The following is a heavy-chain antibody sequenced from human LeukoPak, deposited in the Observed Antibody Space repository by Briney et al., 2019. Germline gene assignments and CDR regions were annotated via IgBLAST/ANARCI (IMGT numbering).Heavy chain of an antibody. D-gene: IGHD3-22*01. CDR3: ARGTLYDSSGRTFDY. CDR2: IYYSGST. CDR1: GGSISSYY. Sequence: SETLSLTCTVSGGSISSYYWSWIRQPPGKGLEWIGYIYYSGSTNYNPSLKSRVTISVDTSKNQFSLKLSSVTAADTAVYYCARGTLYDSSGRTFDYWGQGTLVTVSS. V-gene: IGHV4-59*01. J-gene: IGHJ4*02.